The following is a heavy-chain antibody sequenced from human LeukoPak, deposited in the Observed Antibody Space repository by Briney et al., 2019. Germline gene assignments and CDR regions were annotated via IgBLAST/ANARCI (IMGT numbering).Heavy chain of an antibody. J-gene: IGHJ4*02. Sequence: GGSLRLSCEVSGLTVNGNYMSWVRQAPGKGLEWVAFIRFDGNNKYYADSVKGRFTISRDNSNKTLYLQMNSLRAEDTAVYYCAKDHFPHRALCNIDYWGQGTLVTVSS. D-gene: IGHD2-2*01. CDR2: IRFDGNNK. CDR1: GLTVNGNY. CDR3: AKDHFPHRALCNIDY. V-gene: IGHV3-30*02.